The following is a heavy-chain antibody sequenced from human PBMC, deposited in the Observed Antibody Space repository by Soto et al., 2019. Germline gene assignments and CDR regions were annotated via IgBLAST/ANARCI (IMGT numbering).Heavy chain of an antibody. D-gene: IGHD3-9*01. V-gene: IGHV4-39*01. CDR2: IYYSGST. CDR3: ARLNKQYDILTGFYYYYGMDA. CDR1: GGSISSSSYY. J-gene: IGHJ6*02. Sequence: PSETLSLTCTVSGGSISSSSYYWGWIRQPPGKGLEWIGSIYYSGSTYYNPSLKSRVTISVDTSKNQFSLKLSSVTAADTAVYYCARLNKQYDILTGFYYYYGMDAWGQGTTVTVSS.